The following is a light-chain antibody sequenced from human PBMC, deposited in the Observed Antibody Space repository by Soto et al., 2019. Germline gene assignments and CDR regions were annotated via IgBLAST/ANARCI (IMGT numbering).Light chain of an antibody. Sequence: LTQPASVSGSPGQSITISCTGTSSDVGGYNYVSWYQQHPGKAPKLMIYDVSNRPSGVSNRFSGSKSGNTASLTISGLQAEDEADYYCSSYTRSSTNVFGTGTKVTVL. CDR1: SSDVGGYNY. J-gene: IGLJ1*01. V-gene: IGLV2-14*01. CDR2: DVS. CDR3: SSYTRSSTNV.